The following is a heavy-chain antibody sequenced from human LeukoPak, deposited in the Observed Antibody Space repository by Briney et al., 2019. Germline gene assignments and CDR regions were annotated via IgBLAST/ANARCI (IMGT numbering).Heavy chain of an antibody. J-gene: IGHJ4*01. Sequence: GGSLRLSCAASGFTFSNYTMHWVRQAPGKGLEWVAVISYDGSNKYYADSVKGRFTISRDNAKNTLYLQMNSLRAEDTAVYYCARDGAYSTIFYWGQGTLVTVSS. D-gene: IGHD3-3*01. CDR3: ARDGAYSTIFY. CDR1: GFTFSNYT. CDR2: ISYDGSNK. V-gene: IGHV3-30-3*01.